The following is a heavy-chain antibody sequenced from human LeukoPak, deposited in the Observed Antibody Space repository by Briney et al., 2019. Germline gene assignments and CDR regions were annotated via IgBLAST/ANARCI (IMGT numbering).Heavy chain of an antibody. J-gene: IGHJ5*02. CDR1: GFTFSDYY. Sequence: GGSLGLSCAASGFTFSDYYMSWIRQAPGKGLEWVSYISSSGSTIYYADSVKGRFTISRDNAKNSLYLQMNSLRAEDTAVYYCAREGRRSPPEIAPWGQGTLVTVSS. V-gene: IGHV3-11*01. CDR3: AREGRRSPPEIAP. CDR2: ISSSGSTI.